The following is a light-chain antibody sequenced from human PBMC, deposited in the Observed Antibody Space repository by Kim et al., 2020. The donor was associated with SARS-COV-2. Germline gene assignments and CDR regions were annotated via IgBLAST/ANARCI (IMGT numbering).Light chain of an antibody. CDR1: QSISNY. V-gene: IGKV1-39*01. CDR2: AAS. J-gene: IGKJ2*01. CDR3: QQSYSSPYT. Sequence: DIQMTQSPSSLSASVGDRVTITCRASQSISNYLNWYQQKPGKAPNLLMYAASSLESGVPSRFSGSASGTDFTLTISSLQPEDFATYYCQQSYSSPYTFGQGTKLEIK.